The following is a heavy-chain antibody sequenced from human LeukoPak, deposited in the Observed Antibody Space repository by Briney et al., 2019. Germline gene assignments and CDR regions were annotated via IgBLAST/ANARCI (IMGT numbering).Heavy chain of an antibody. CDR3: ARSTGPIDY. CDR1: GDSVSSNSAA. Sequence: SQTLSLTCAISGDSVSSNSAAWNWIRQSPSRGLEWLGRTYYRSKWYTYYAASVKSRIAINRDTSKNQFSLQLNSVTPEDTAVYYCARSTGPIDYWGQRTLVTVSS. CDR2: TYYRSKWYT. J-gene: IGHJ4*02. V-gene: IGHV6-1*01. D-gene: IGHD1-1*01.